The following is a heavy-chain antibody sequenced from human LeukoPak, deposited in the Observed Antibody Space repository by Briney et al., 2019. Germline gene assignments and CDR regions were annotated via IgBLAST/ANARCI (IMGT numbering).Heavy chain of an antibody. CDR3: AKGSDGGSGSYPFGY. J-gene: IGHJ4*02. CDR1: GFTFSSYG. Sequence: PGGSLRLSCAASGFTFSSYGMHWVRQAPGKGLEWVAFIRYDGSNKYYADSVKGRFTISRDNPKNTLYLQMNSLRAEDTAVYYCAKGSDGGSGSYPFGYWGQGTLVTVSS. CDR2: IRYDGSNK. V-gene: IGHV3-30*02. D-gene: IGHD3-10*01.